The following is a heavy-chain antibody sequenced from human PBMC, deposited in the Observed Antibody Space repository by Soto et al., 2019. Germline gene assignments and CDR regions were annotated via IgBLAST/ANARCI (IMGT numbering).Heavy chain of an antibody. CDR2: ISGSGST. CDR1: GLTVRSYA. Sequence: EVQLLESGGGLVQPGGSRSVPGAALGLTVRSYAMSWVRKAQGKGLEGVSVISGSGSTYPAVSVKDGFTISKDSPKNTVYLQMNSLRAEDTAVYYCAKALRFTFTTGYYMDVWGRGTTVTVSS. J-gene: IGHJ6*03. D-gene: IGHD3-16*01. CDR3: AKALRFTFTTGYYMDV. V-gene: IGHV3-23*01.